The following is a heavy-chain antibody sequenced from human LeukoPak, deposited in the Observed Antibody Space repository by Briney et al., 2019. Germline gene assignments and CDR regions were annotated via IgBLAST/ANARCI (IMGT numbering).Heavy chain of an antibody. D-gene: IGHD3-10*01. CDR1: GFSFGDHA. CDR3: ARYGSGSHHKDPFDY. CDR2: INRRSDTI. Sequence: GGSLRLSCAASGFSFGDHAMNWVRQAPGKGLEWISYINRRSDTIYYADSVKGRFTISRDNAKNSLYLQMNSLRDEDTAVYYCARYGSGSHHKDPFDYWGQGTLVTVSS. J-gene: IGHJ4*02. V-gene: IGHV3-48*02.